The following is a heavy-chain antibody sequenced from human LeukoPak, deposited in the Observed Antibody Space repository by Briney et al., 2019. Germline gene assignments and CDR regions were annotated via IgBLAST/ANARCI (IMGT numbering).Heavy chain of an antibody. J-gene: IGHJ4*02. V-gene: IGHV3-15*01. CDR1: GFTFSNAG. D-gene: IGHD6-19*01. Sequence: PGGSLRLSCAASGFTFSNAGMSWVRQAPGKGLEWVGRIKSKTDGGSTDYAAPVKGRFTIARDDSKNTLYLQMNSLKTEDTAVYYCTTTYSSGWYWDDFDYWGQGTLVTVSS. CDR2: IKSKTDGGST. CDR3: TTTYSSGWYWDDFDY.